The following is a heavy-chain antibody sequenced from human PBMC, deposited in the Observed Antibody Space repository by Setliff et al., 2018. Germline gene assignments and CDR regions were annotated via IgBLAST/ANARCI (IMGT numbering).Heavy chain of an antibody. V-gene: IGHV4-39*01. CDR3: ARHVGIRGRGYNYYYYYMDV. CDR1: GGAIDNRYY. CDR2: INYSGSS. J-gene: IGHJ6*03. D-gene: IGHD3-10*01. Sequence: PSETLSLTCAVSGGAIDNRYYWGWIRQPPGKGLDWIGNINYSGSSYYNPSLKSRVTISVDTSKNLFSLKLSSVTATDTAVYYCARHVGIRGRGYNYYYYYMDVWGKGTTVTVSS.